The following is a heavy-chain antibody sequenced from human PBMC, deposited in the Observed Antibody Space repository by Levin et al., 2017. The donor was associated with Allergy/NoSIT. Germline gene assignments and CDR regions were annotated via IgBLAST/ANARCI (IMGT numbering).Heavy chain of an antibody. CDR1: GFTFSSYS. D-gene: IGHD5-24*01. Sequence: GGSLRLSCAASGFTFSSYSMNWVRQAPGKGLEWVSSTSSSSSYIYYADSVKGRFTISRDNAKNSLYLQMNSLRAEDTAVYYCARAYSRDGYNLDYWGQGTLVTVSS. CDR3: ARAYSRDGYNLDY. CDR2: TSSSSSYI. V-gene: IGHV3-21*01. J-gene: IGHJ4*02.